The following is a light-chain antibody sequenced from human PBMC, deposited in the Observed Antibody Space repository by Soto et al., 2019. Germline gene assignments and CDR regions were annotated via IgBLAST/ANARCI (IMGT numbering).Light chain of an antibody. CDR2: DVS. V-gene: IGLV2-14*03. Sequence: QSALTQPASLSGSPGQSITISCTGTSSDVGGYNYVSWYPQQPGKAPKLMIYDVSNRPSGVSNRFSGSKSGNTASLTISGLQAEDEADYYCSSYRASSTTPYVFGTGTKLTVL. J-gene: IGLJ1*01. CDR3: SSYRASSTTPYV. CDR1: SSDVGGYNY.